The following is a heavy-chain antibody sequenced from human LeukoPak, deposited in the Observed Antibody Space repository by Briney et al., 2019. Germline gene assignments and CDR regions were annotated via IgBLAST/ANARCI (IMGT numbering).Heavy chain of an antibody. J-gene: IGHJ4*02. CDR2: FSGSGSGGST. CDR1: GLHFNSYA. Sequence: GSLRLFCAASGLHFNSYAINLVPQASGKGLEWVSTFSGSGSGGSTYYADSVKGRFTISRDNSKDTLYLQMNSLRAEDTAVYYCAKLLAVTNSYYFNYWGQGTLVTVSS. V-gene: IGHV3-23*01. CDR3: AKLLAVTNSYYFNY. D-gene: IGHD6-19*01.